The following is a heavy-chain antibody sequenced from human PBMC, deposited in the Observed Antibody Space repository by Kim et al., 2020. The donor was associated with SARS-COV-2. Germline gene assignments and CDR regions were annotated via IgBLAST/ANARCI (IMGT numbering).Heavy chain of an antibody. CDR1: GITVNSIY. D-gene: IGHD2-8*02. J-gene: IGHJ4*02. Sequence: GGSLRLSCAASGITVNSIYMSWVRQAPGKGLEWVSLIHTDGNTRYPDSVKGRFIISRDNSKNALYLQMNSLKAEDTAVYYCATGLGYWSFAYWGQGTLVTVSS. CDR3: ATGLGYWSFAY. CDR2: IHTDGNT. V-gene: IGHV3-53*01.